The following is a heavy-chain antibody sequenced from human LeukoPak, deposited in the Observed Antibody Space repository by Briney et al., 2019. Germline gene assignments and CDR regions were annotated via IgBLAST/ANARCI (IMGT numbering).Heavy chain of an antibody. CDR2: INPNSGGT. CDR1: GYTFTGYY. CDR3: AREYSGYDYGVDY. Sequence: ASVKVSCTASGYTFTGYYMHWVRQAPGQGLEWMGWINPNSGGTNYAQKFQGRVTMTRDTSISTAYMELSRLRSDDTAVYYCAREYSGYDYGVDYWGQGTLVTVSS. D-gene: IGHD5-12*01. V-gene: IGHV1-2*02. J-gene: IGHJ4*02.